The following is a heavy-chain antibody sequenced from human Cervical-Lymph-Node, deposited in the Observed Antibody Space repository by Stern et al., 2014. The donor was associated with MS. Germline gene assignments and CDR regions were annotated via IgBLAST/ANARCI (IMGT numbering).Heavy chain of an antibody. CDR3: AREGIPGAGGTFDN. D-gene: IGHD1-26*01. CDR2: IIPIFATT. Sequence: VQLVESGAEVKKPGSSVKVSCNVSGGTFSSYTLNWVRQAPGQGLEWMGGIIPIFATTNYPQRFQGKVTITADGSTSTTYLEVSSLTSEDTAVYYCAREGIPGAGGTFDNWGQGTRSSSPQ. J-gene: IGHJ4*02. V-gene: IGHV1-69*01. CDR1: GGTFSSYT.